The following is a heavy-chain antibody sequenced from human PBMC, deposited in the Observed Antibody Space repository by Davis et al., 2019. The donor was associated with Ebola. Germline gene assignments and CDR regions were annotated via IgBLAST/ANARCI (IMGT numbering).Heavy chain of an antibody. CDR2: INAGNGNT. CDR3: ARVRTAMVTNAFDI. CDR1: GYTFTSYA. Sequence: AASVKVSCKASGYTFTSYAMHWVRQAPGQRLEWMGWINAGNGNTKYSQKFQGRVTITRDTSASTAYMELSSLRSEDTAVYYCARVRTAMVTNAFDIWGQGTMVTVSS. V-gene: IGHV1-3*01. J-gene: IGHJ3*02. D-gene: IGHD5-18*01.